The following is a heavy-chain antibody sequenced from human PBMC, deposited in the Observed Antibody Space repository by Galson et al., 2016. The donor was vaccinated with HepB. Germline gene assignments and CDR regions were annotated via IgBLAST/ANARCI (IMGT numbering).Heavy chain of an antibody. CDR1: GGSLSSRNW. CDR3: AGAGYFDWYIFDL. CDR2: VYQSGST. J-gene: IGHJ2*01. Sequence: TLSLTCGVSGGSLSSRNWSTWVRQPPNKGLEWVGEVYQSGSTNYNPSLASRVTIAVATSKNQFTLKLNSVPAADTAVYYCAGAGYFDWYIFDLWGRGTLVTVSS. V-gene: IGHV4-4*02. D-gene: IGHD3-9*01.